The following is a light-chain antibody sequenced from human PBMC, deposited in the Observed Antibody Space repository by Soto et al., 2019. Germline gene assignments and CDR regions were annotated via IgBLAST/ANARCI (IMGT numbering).Light chain of an antibody. Sequence: QSVLTQPPSVSAAPGQKITISCSGSDSNIWYNSVSWYQQLPGTAPKLLISENDEGPSDLPDRFSASKSGTSATLGITGLQTGDEATYFCGTWDNGLSAVVFGGGTKLTVL. CDR2: END. J-gene: IGLJ2*01. CDR3: GTWDNGLSAVV. V-gene: IGLV1-51*02. CDR1: DSNIWYNS.